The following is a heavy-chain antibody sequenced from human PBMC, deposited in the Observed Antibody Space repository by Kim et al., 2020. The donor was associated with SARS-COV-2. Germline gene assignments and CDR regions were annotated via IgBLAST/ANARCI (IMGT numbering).Heavy chain of an antibody. V-gene: IGHV3-11*01. Sequence: GGSLRLSCAASGFTFSDYYMSWIRQAPGKGLEWVSYIISSGSTIYYADSVKGRFTISRDNAKNSLYLQMTSLRAEDTAVYYCACRVVRGVAGAGWGQGTLVTVSS. CDR3: ACRVVRGVAGAG. CDR1: GFTFSDYY. J-gene: IGHJ4*02. D-gene: IGHD3-10*01. CDR2: IISSGSTI.